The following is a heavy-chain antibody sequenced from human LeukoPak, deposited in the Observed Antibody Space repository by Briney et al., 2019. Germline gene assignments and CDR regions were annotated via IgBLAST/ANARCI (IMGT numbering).Heavy chain of an antibody. CDR2: INPNSGDT. V-gene: IGHV1-2*02. Sequence: ASVKVSCKASGYTFTGFFIHWVRQAPGQGLEWMGWINPNSGDTNFAQRFQGRVTMTRDTSISTAYMELSRLRSDDTAIYYCARDSWACGGDCYVRYYYYYMDVWGKGTTVTISS. CDR3: ARDSWACGGDCYVRYYYYYMDV. J-gene: IGHJ6*03. D-gene: IGHD2-21*02. CDR1: GYTFTGFF.